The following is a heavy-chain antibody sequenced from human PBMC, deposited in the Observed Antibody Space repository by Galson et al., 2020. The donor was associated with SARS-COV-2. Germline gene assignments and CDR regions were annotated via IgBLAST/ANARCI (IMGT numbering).Heavy chain of an antibody. D-gene: IGHD5-18*01. CDR2: VSNSGST. Sequence: ASETLSLTCTVPGGSISSSYWSWIRQPPGKGLEWIGYVSNSGSTRYSPSLKSRVTISVDTSKNQFSLKLNSVTAADTAVYYCARNAVDTAIMYPDYWGQGTLVTVSS. CDR1: GGSISSSY. CDR3: ARNAVDTAIMYPDY. J-gene: IGHJ4*02. V-gene: IGHV4-4*08.